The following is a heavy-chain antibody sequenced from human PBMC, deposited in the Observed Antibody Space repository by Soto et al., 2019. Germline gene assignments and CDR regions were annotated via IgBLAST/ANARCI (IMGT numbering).Heavy chain of an antibody. CDR1: GGSFSGYY. D-gene: IGHD5-12*01. Sequence: QVQLQQWGAGLLKPSETLSLTCAVYGGSFSGYYWSWIRQPPGKGLEWIGEINHSGSTNYNPSLKSRVTIAVDPSKYQCALKLSSVTAADTAVYYCARRRSLRSSSDYWGQGTLITVSS. CDR2: INHSGST. V-gene: IGHV4-34*01. CDR3: ARRRSLRSSSDY. J-gene: IGHJ4*02.